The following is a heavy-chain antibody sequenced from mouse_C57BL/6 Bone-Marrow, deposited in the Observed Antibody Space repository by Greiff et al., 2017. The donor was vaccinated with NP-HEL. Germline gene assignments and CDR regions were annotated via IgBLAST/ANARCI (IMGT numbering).Heavy chain of an antibody. D-gene: IGHD1-1*01. V-gene: IGHV5-6*02. J-gene: IGHJ4*01. CDR1: GFTFSSYG. Sequence: DVKLVESGGDLVKPGGSLKLSCAASGFTFSSYGMSWVRQTPDKRLEWVATISSGGSYTYYPDSVKGRFTISRDNAKNTLYLQMSSLKSEDTAMYYCARQATVVAMDYWGQGTSVTVSS. CDR3: ARQATVVAMDY. CDR2: ISSGGSYT.